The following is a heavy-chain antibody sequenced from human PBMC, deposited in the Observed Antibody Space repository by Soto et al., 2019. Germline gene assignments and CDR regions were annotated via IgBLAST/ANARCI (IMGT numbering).Heavy chain of an antibody. J-gene: IGHJ4*02. CDR3: AKDSGRGSADYYFDY. CDR2: ISCDGNDK. Sequence: GGSLRLSCAASGFTFSTYGMHWVRQAPGKGMERVAVISCDGNDKYHADSVRGRFTISRDNSKNTLYLQMNSLRAEDTAVYYCAKDSGRGSADYYFDYWGQGTLVTVSS. CDR1: GFTFSTYG. D-gene: IGHD3-10*01. V-gene: IGHV3-30*18.